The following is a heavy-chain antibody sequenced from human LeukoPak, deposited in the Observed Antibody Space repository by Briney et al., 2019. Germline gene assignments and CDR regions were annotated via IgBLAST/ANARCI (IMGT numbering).Heavy chain of an antibody. CDR1: GITFSRHG. J-gene: IGHJ4*02. CDR3: AREATWGEWYFDH. V-gene: IGHV3-30*03. Sequence: PGRSLRLSCVASGITFSRHGVDWVRQAPGKGLEWVAVIADDGGVKQYADSVKGRFTVSRDNSKSTLYLQMNGLSVEDTAIYYCAREATWGEWYFDHWGQGTPVTVSS. CDR2: IADDGGVK. D-gene: IGHD3-3*01.